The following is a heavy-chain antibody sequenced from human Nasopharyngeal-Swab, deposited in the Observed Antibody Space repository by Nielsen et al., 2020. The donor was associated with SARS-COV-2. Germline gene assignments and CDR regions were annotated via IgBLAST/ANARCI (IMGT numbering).Heavy chain of an antibody. CDR2: ISSSSSYM. J-gene: IGHJ6*02. CDR3: ARAGRVGDAYTGLDV. CDR1: GFTFSSYS. D-gene: IGHD5-24*01. V-gene: IGHV3-21*01. Sequence: GGSLRLSCAASGFTFSSYSMNWVRQAPGKGLEWVSSISSSSSYMYYADSVKGRFTISRDNAKNSLFLQMNSLRAEDTAVYYCARAGRVGDAYTGLDVWGQGTTVTVSS.